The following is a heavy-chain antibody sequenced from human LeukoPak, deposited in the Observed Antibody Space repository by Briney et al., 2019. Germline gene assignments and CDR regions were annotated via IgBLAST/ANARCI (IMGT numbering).Heavy chain of an antibody. V-gene: IGHV4-4*07. CDR2: IYSRGST. D-gene: IGHD2-15*01. CDR1: GGSISSYY. Sequence: SETLSLTCTVSGGSISSYYWSWIRQPPGKGLEWIGRIYSRGSTNNNPSLKSRVTMSVDTSKNQFSLKLSSVTAADTAVYYCARGRYCSADICSGGDAFDIWGQGTMVSVSS. CDR3: ARGRYCSADICSGGDAFDI. J-gene: IGHJ3*02.